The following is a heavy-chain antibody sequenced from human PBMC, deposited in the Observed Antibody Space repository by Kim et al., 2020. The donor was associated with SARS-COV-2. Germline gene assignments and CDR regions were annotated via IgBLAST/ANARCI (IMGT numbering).Heavy chain of an antibody. CDR1: GGSISSYY. J-gene: IGHJ6*02. CDR3: ARDPAGIVPAAEGDYYYYGMDV. V-gene: IGHV4-59*01. CDR2: IYYSGST. Sequence: SETLSLTCTVSGGSISSYYWSWIRQPPGKGLEWIGYIYYSGSTNYNPSLKSRVTISVDTSKNQFSLKLSSVTAADTAVYYCARDPAGIVPAAEGDYYYYGMDVWGQGTTVTVSS. D-gene: IGHD2-2*01.